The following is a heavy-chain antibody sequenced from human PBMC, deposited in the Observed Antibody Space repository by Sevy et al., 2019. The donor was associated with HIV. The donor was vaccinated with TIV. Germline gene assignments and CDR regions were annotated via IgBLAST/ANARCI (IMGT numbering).Heavy chain of an antibody. V-gene: IGHV4-38-2*01. J-gene: IGHJ4*02. Sequence: SETLSLTCAVSGYSISSGYYWGWIRQPPGKGLEWIGSIYHSGSTYYNPSLKSRVTISVDTSKNQFSLKLGSVTAADTAGYYCAGGMGDFGLDYWGQGTLVTVSS. CDR3: AGGMGDFGLDY. CDR2: IYHSGST. CDR1: GYSISSGYY. D-gene: IGHD3-3*01.